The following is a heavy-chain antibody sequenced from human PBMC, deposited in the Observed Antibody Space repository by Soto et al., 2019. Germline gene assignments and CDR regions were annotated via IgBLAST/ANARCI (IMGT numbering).Heavy chain of an antibody. CDR2: ISYDGSDK. Sequence: GGSLRLSCTASGFSFSSYDMHWVRQAPGKGLEWVAMISYDGSDKYFSDSVKGRLTISRDNSKNTVSLEMNSLRTKDTAAYYCAKGVPSPTQHAFDIWGQGTMVTVSS. J-gene: IGHJ3*02. V-gene: IGHV3-30*18. CDR3: AKGVPSPTQHAFDI. CDR1: GFSFSSYD.